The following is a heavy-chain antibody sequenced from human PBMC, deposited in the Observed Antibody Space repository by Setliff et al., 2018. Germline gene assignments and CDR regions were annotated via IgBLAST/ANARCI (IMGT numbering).Heavy chain of an antibody. CDR2: INHSGST. Sequence: SETLSLTCTVYGASFSDYYWGWIRQPPGKGLEWIAEINHSGSTNFNPSLKTRVTMSVDPSKNQFALNLRSVTAADTAVYYCVRDRTAYSYGLDVWAQGTTVTVSS. D-gene: IGHD3-16*01. CDR1: GASFSDYY. J-gene: IGHJ6*02. V-gene: IGHV4-34*10. CDR3: VRDRTAYSYGLDV.